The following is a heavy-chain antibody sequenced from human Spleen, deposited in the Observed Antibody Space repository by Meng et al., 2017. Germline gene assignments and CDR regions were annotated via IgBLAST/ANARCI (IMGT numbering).Heavy chain of an antibody. V-gene: IGHV6-1*01. Sequence: VQLQQSGAGLVQPSQTLSPPCAIFGDMLSSNSADWNWIRQSPSRGLEWLGRTYYRSKWYNDYAVSVKSRITINPDTSKNQFSLQLNSVTPEDTAVYYCARGRGFFDYWGQGTLVTVSS. CDR1: GDMLSSNSAD. CDR2: TYYRSKWYN. J-gene: IGHJ4*02. CDR3: ARGRGFFDY.